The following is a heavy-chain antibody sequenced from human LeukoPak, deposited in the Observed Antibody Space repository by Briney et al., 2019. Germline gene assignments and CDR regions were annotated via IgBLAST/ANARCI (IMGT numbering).Heavy chain of an antibody. J-gene: IGHJ4*02. D-gene: IGHD3-22*01. CDR1: GFTFSSYW. V-gene: IGHV3-7*01. Sequence: PGGSLRLSCAASGFTFSSYWMSWVRQAPGKGLEWVANIKQDGSEKYYVDSVKGRFTISRDNAKNSLYLQMNSLRAEDTAVYYCARDARPVYYYDSSGYFDYWGQGTLVTVSS. CDR3: ARDARPVYYYDSSGYFDY. CDR2: IKQDGSEK.